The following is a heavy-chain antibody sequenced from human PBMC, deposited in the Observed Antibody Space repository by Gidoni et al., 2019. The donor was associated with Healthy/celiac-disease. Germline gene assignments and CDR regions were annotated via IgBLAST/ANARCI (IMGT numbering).Heavy chain of an antibody. D-gene: IGHD5-18*01. CDR1: GFTFSSYG. J-gene: IGHJ6*02. CDR2: ISYDGSNK. Sequence: QVQPVESGGGVVQPGRSLRLSCAASGFTFSSYGMQWGRQAPGKGLGCVPVISYDGSNKYYADSVKVRFTISRDNSKNTLYLQMNSLRAEDTAVYYCAKGVGIQLLYYGMDVWGQGTTVTVSS. CDR3: AKGVGIQLLYYGMDV. V-gene: IGHV3-30*18.